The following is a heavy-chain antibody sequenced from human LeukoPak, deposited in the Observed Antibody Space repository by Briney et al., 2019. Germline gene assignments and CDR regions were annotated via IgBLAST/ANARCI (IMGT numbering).Heavy chain of an antibody. CDR1: GYTFTNYA. D-gene: IGHD6-19*01. CDR2: INGDTGNT. J-gene: IGHJ4*02. CDR3: ARGGPNRSGWTLDH. V-gene: IGHV1-3*01. Sequence: APVKVSCKASGYTFTNYALHWVRLAPGQRLEWMGWINGDTGNTDSSQKFQGRVTITWDTSATTAYMELSSLRSEDTAVYYCARGGPNRSGWTLDHWGQGTLVTVSS.